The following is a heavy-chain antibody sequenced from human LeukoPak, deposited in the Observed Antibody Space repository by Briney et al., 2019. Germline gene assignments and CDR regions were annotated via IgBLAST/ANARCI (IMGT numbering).Heavy chain of an antibody. D-gene: IGHD6-13*01. J-gene: IGHJ4*02. V-gene: IGHV3-23*01. Sequence: GGSLRLSCAASGFTFSSYAMSWVRQAPGKGLEWISAISGSGGSTYYADSVKGRFTISRDNSKNTLYLQMNSLRAEDTAVYYCARGHSSSWYVLRPYPDSPSDYWGQGTLVTVSS. CDR2: ISGSGGST. CDR3: ARGHSSSWYVLRPYPDSPSDY. CDR1: GFTFSSYA.